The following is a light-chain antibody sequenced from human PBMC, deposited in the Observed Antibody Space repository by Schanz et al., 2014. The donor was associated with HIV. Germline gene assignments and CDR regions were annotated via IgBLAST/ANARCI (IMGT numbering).Light chain of an antibody. CDR3: SSLAADNTLV. CDR2: EVD. Sequence: QSALTQPPSASGSRGQSVAISCTGSSSNVGGYNYVSWYQQHPGKAPKLMIYEVDKRPSGVPDRFSGSKSGSTASLTVSELLAEDEGDYYCSSLAADNTLVFGGGTKLTVL. V-gene: IGLV2-8*01. CDR1: SSNVGGYNY. J-gene: IGLJ2*01.